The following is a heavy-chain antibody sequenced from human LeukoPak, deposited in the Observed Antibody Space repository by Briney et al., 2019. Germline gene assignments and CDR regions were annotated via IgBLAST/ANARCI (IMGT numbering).Heavy chain of an antibody. V-gene: IGHV1-2*02. CDR3: ARGMGSSWYYAFDI. J-gene: IGHJ3*02. CDR1: GYTFTGYY. D-gene: IGHD6-13*01. CDR2: INPNSGGT. Sequence: ASVKVSCKASGYTFTGYYMHWVRQAPGQGLEWMGWINPNSGGTNYAQKFQGRVTMTRDTSISTAYMEPSRLRSDDTAVYYCARGMGSSWYYAFDIWGQGTMVTVSS.